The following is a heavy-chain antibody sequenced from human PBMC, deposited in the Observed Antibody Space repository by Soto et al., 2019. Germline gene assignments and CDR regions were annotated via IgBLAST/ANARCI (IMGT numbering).Heavy chain of an antibody. CDR1: GFTFSSYA. CDR2: ISGSGGST. CDR3: ATVPGIAVAGTSRSLDP. Sequence: EVQLLESGGGLVQPGGSLRLSCAASGFTFSSYAMSWVRQAPGKGLEWVSAISGSGGSTYYADSVKGRFTISRDNSKNTLYLHMNSLRAEDTAVYYCATVPGIAVAGTSRSLDPWGQGTLVTVSS. D-gene: IGHD6-19*01. V-gene: IGHV3-23*01. J-gene: IGHJ5*02.